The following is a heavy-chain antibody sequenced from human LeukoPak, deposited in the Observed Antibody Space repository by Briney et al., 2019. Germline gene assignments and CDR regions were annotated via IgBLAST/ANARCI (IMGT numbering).Heavy chain of an antibody. D-gene: IGHD5-18*01. CDR3: ARFSAGYSYALDY. CDR2: IYSSGST. Sequence: SETLSLTCIVSGGSISSYYWSWIRQPPGKGLEWLGYIYSSGSTNYNPSLRSRITISVDTSKNQFSLRLTSVTAADTAVYYCARFSAGYSYALDYWGQGNLVTVTS. J-gene: IGHJ4*02. CDR1: GGSISSYY. V-gene: IGHV4-59*01.